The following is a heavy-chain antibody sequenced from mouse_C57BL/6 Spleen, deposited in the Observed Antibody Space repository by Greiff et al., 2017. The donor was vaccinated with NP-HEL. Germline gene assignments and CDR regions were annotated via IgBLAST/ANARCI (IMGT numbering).Heavy chain of an antibody. CDR2: IDPSDSYT. CDR3: ARKLLYAMDY. V-gene: IGHV1-59*01. CDR1: GYTFTSYW. J-gene: IGHJ4*01. Sequence: QVHVKQPGAELVRPGTSVKLSCKASGYTFTSYWMHWVKQRPGQGLEWIGVIDPSDSYTNYNQKFKGKATLTVDTSSSTAYMQLSSLTSEDSAVYYCARKLLYAMDYWGQGTSVTVSS.